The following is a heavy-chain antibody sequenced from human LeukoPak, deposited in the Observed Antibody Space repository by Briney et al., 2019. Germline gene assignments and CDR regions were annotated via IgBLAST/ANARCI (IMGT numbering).Heavy chain of an antibody. CDR1: GGTFSSYA. D-gene: IGHD6-19*01. CDR3: ATANSTGYSSGWYGVYYYYYYMDV. Sequence: SVKVSCKASGGTFSSYAISWVRQAPGQGLEWMGGIIPIFGTANYAQKFQGRVTITADESTSTAYMELSSLRSEDTAVYYCATANSTGYSSGWYGVYYYYYYMDVWGKGTTVTISS. CDR2: IIPIFGTA. V-gene: IGHV1-69*13. J-gene: IGHJ6*03.